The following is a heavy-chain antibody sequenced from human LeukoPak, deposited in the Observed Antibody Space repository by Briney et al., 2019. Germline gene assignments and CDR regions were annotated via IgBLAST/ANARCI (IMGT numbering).Heavy chain of an antibody. Sequence: SVKVSCKASGGTFSSYAISWVRQAPGQGLEWMGGIIPTFGTANYAQKFQGRVTITTDESTSTAYMELSSLRSEDTAVYYCARERRRYCSGGSCYIFDYWGQGTLVTVSS. D-gene: IGHD2-15*01. CDR1: GGTFSSYA. V-gene: IGHV1-69*05. J-gene: IGHJ4*02. CDR2: IIPTFGTA. CDR3: ARERRRYCSGGSCYIFDY.